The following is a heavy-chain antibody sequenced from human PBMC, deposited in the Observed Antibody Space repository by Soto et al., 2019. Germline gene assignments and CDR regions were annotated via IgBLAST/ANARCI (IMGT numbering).Heavy chain of an antibody. CDR1: GYTFTNFG. CDR3: VRWGTPIDY. Sequence: QVQLVQSGAEVKKPGASVKVSCKASGYTFTNFGISWVRQAAGQGLEWMGWISAYNGNTNYAQKFQGRVTMTTDTSTSTAYMEVRSLRFYDTAVYYCVRWGTPIDYWGQGTLVTVSS. CDR2: ISAYNGNT. J-gene: IGHJ4*02. D-gene: IGHD3-16*01. V-gene: IGHV1-18*01.